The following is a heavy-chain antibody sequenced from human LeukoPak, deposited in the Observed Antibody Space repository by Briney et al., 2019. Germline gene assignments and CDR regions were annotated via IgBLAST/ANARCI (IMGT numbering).Heavy chain of an antibody. CDR3: GRISGATGGAFDI. V-gene: IGHV3-74*01. CDR2: INSDGSTT. CDR1: GFTFSSDW. D-gene: IGHD1-26*01. Sequence: GGSLRLSCAASGFTFSSDWMHWVRQAPGKGLVWVSYINSDGSTTDYADSVKGRFTISRDNAENTLYLQMNSLRPEDTAVYYCGRISGATGGAFDIWGQGTMVTVSS. J-gene: IGHJ3*02.